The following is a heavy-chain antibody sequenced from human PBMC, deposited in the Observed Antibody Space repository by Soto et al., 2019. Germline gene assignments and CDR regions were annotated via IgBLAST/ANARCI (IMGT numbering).Heavy chain of an antibody. V-gene: IGHV4-31*03. CDR2: ISYRGTT. J-gene: IGHJ5*02. CDR1: GGSINSGAYH. Sequence: QVQLQESGPRLVKPSQDLSLTCTVSGGSINSGAYHWSWVRQHPGKGLEWIGAISYRGTTYSKPSQQSRMTMSVDPSKTPLSLKLSSVTAADTAVYYCARMSATGTRWFDPWGPGTLVTVSS. CDR3: ARMSATGTRWFDP. D-gene: IGHD1-1*01.